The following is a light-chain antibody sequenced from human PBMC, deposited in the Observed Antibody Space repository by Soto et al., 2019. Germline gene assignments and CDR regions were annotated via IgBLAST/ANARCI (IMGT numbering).Light chain of an antibody. CDR2: KAS. CDR3: QQYNSYPLT. J-gene: IGKJ4*01. Sequence: DIQMTQSPSTLSASVGDGVRITCRASQSISSWLAWYQQTPGKAPKLLISKASNLESGVPTRFSGSGSGTEFTLTISSLQPDDFATYYCQQYNSYPLTFGGGTKV. V-gene: IGKV1-5*03. CDR1: QSISSW.